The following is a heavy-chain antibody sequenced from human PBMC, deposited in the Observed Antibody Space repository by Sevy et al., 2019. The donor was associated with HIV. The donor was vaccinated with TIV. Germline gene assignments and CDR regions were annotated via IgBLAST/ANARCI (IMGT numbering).Heavy chain of an antibody. CDR2: MSGRGDSR. CDR1: GFTFSIYV. Sequence: GGSLRLSCAASGFTFSIYVIHWVRQAPGKGLEWVSGMSGRGDSRGYAHSVKGRFTISRDNSKNTVYLQMNSLTAEDTALYYCAKDVPDQSWYDDFWSGSPCFDYWGRGILVTVSS. CDR3: AKDVPDQSWYDDFWSGSPCFDY. D-gene: IGHD3-3*01. V-gene: IGHV3-23*01. J-gene: IGHJ4*01.